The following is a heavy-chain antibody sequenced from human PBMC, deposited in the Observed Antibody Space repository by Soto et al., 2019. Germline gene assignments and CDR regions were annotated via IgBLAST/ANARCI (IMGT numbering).Heavy chain of an antibody. CDR1: GGSSSGVGYH. CDR3: ARAHYGSGSPSPGY. V-gene: IGHV4-30-4*01. J-gene: IGHJ4*02. D-gene: IGHD3-10*01. Sequence: SETLPLPCTVLGGSSSGVGYHRSWIRQPPGKGLEWIGYIYYSGSTYYNPSLKSRVTISVDTSKNQFSLKLSSVTAADTAVYYCARAHYGSGSPSPGYWGQGTLVTVSS. CDR2: IYYSGST.